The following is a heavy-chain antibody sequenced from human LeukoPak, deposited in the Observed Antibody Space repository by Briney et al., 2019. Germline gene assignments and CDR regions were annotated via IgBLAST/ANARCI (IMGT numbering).Heavy chain of an antibody. J-gene: IGHJ3*02. CDR3: ARDRSYCSSTGCYGNDAFDI. CDR1: GYTFTSYG. CDR2: ISAYNGNT. Sequence: EASVKVSCKASGYTFTSYGISWVRQAPGQGLEWMGWISAYNGNTNYAQKLQGRVTMTTDTSTSTAYMELRSLRSDDTAVYYCARDRSYCSSTGCYGNDAFDIWGQGTMVTVSS. V-gene: IGHV1-18*01. D-gene: IGHD2-2*01.